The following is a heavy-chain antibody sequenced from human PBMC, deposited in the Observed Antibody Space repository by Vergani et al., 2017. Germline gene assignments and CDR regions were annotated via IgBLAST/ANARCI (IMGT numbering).Heavy chain of an antibody. J-gene: IGHJ5*02. V-gene: IGHV1-69*02. Sequence: QVQLVQSGAEVKKPGSSVKVSCKASGGTFSSYTISWVRQAPGQGLEWMGRIIPILGIANYAQKFQGRVTITADKSTSTAYMELSSLRSEDTAVYYCARVVVVVPAALFDPWGQGTLVTVSS. CDR2: IIPILGIA. CDR1: GGTFSSYT. CDR3: ARVVVVVPAALFDP. D-gene: IGHD2-2*01.